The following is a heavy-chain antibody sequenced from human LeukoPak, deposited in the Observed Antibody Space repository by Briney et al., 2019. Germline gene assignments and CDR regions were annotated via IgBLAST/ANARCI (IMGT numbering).Heavy chain of an antibody. CDR1: GFTFRTYE. CDR3: ARGGNSGYLWNAFDA. J-gene: IGHJ3*01. D-gene: IGHD3-9*01. V-gene: IGHV3-48*03. CDR2: IRRRGEKS. Sequence: PGGSLRLSCAASGFTFRTYEMNWGRQGAGEGVEWGSFIRRRGEKSYYAESGEGRFTISRDNAKNSLYLQMHSLRAEDTTVYYCARGGNSGYLWNAFDAWGQGTMVTVSS.